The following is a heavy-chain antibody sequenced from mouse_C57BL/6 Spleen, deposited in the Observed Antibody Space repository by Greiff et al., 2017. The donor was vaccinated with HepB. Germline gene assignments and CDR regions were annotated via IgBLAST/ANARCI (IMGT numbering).Heavy chain of an antibody. J-gene: IGHJ2*01. Sequence: QVTLKVSGPELVKPGASVKISCKASGYAFSSSWMNWVKQRPGKGLEWIGRIYPGDGDTNYNGKFKGKATLTADKSSSTAYMQLSSLTSEDSAVYFCAREENWDFDYWGQGTTLTVSS. CDR2: IYPGDGDT. CDR3: AREENWDFDY. V-gene: IGHV1-82*01. CDR1: GYAFSSSW. D-gene: IGHD4-1*01.